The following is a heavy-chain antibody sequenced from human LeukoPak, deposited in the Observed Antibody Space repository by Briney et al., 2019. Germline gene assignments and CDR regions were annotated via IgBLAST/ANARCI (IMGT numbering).Heavy chain of an antibody. J-gene: IGHJ4*02. V-gene: IGHV3-23*01. CDR3: AKGRCSGVGCDSFHS. CDR1: GLRFRSYA. Sequence: GGSLRLSCVASGLRFRSYAMNWVRQAPGKGLECISTISDDSSFTYYADSVKGRSAISRDDSKNTLYLQMDNLKVEDTAVYYCAKGRCSGVGCDSFHSWGQGALVTVSS. D-gene: IGHD2-15*01. CDR2: ISDDSSFT.